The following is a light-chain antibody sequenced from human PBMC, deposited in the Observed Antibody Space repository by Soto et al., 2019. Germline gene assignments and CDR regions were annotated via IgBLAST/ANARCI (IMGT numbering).Light chain of an antibody. Sequence: DIQMTQSPSSLSASVGDRVTITCRASQGISNYLAWYQQKPGKVPKLLIYAASTLQSGVPSRFSGSGSGTDFTLTISSQQPEDVATYYCQKCGVAPFTFGGGTKVEI. CDR1: QGISNY. CDR3: QKCGVAPFT. CDR2: AAS. V-gene: IGKV1-27*01. J-gene: IGKJ4*01.